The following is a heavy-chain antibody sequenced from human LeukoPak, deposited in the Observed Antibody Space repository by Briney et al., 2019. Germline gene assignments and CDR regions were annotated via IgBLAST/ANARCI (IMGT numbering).Heavy chain of an antibody. CDR2: IYYSGRT. V-gene: IGHV4-39*01. CDR3: GRHGDYYYYMDV. CDR1: GGSMTSSSYY. Sequence: KSSETLSLTCTVSGGSMTSSSYYWGWSRQPPGKVLEWIGSIYYSGRTYYNPSLKSRVNISVDTSKNQFSLKLSSATAADTAVYYCGRHGDYYYYMDVWGNGTTVTISS. D-gene: IGHD3-3*01. J-gene: IGHJ6*03.